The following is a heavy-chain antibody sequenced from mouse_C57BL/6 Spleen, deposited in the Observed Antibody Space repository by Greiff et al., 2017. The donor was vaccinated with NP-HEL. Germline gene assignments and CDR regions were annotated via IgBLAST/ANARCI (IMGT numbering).Heavy chain of an antibody. Sequence: QVQLQQPGAELVRPGSSVKLSCKASGYTFTSYWMHWVKQRPIQGLEWIGNIDPSDSETNYNQKFKDKATLTVDKSSITAYMQLSSLTSEDSAVYYCAREGEDYFDYWGQGTTLTVSS. D-gene: IGHD3-3*01. CDR1: GYTFTSYW. J-gene: IGHJ2*01. V-gene: IGHV1-52*01. CDR2: IDPSDSET. CDR3: AREGEDYFDY.